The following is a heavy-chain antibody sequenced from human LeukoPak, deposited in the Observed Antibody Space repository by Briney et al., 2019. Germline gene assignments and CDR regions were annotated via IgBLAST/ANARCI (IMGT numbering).Heavy chain of an antibody. CDR1: GYTFTSYG. J-gene: IGHJ3*02. V-gene: IGHV1-18*01. D-gene: IGHD3-3*01. CDR2: ISAYNGNT. Sequence: ASVKVSCKASGYTFTSYGISWVRQAPGQGLEWMGWISAYNGNTNYAQKLQGRVTMTTDTSTSTAYMELRSLRSDDTAVYYCARDKTDFWSGYYIPTDDAFDIWGQGTMVTVSS. CDR3: ARDKTDFWSGYYIPTDDAFDI.